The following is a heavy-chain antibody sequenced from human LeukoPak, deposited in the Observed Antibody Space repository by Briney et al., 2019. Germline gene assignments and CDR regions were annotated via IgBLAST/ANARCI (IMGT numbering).Heavy chain of an antibody. Sequence: GASVKVSCKASGYTFTSYDINWERQATGQGLEWMGWMNPNSGNTGYAQKFQGRVTMTRNTSISTAYMELSSLRSEDTAVYYCARGPRGSRRNWFDPWGQGTLVTVSS. CDR3: ARGPRGSRRNWFDP. D-gene: IGHD3-10*01. CDR1: GYTFTSYD. CDR2: MNPNSGNT. V-gene: IGHV1-8*01. J-gene: IGHJ5*02.